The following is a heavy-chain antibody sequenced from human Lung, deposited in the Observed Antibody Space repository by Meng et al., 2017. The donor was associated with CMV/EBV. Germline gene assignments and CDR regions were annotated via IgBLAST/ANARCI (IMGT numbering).Heavy chain of an antibody. Sequence: SETLSLTCAVYGGSFSGYYWTWIRQPPRKGLEWIGEIDHSGSTNYNPSLKSRVTISVDTSKSQFSLRLSSVTAADTAIYYCARGGGYCSGTSCYNDYWGQGMLVTVSS. CDR1: GGSFSGYY. CDR2: IDHSGST. D-gene: IGHD2-2*02. CDR3: ARGGGYCSGTSCYNDY. V-gene: IGHV4-34*01. J-gene: IGHJ4*02.